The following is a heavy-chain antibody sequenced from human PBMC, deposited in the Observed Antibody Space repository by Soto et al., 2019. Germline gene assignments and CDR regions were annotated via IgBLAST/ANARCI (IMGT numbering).Heavy chain of an antibody. CDR2: ISSSSSII. CDR3: AKGDNGAFDF. CDR1: GFTFSGYS. J-gene: IGHJ3*01. V-gene: IGHV3-48*02. Sequence: GGSLRLSCAASGFTFSGYSMNWVRQAPGKGLEWVSYISSSSSIIFYADSVKGRFTISRDNAKNSLYLQMNSLRDEDTAVYYCAKGDNGAFDFWGQGTMVTVSS. D-gene: IGHD1-1*01.